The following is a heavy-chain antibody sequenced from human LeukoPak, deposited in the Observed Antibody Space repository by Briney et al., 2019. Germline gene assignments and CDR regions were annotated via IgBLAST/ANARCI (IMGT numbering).Heavy chain of an antibody. CDR3: ARADGYNYMDAFDI. V-gene: IGHV3-20*01. CDR1: GFTFDDYG. Sequence: TGGSLRLSCAASGFTFDDYGMSGVRQAPGKGLEWVSGINWNGGSTGYADSVKGRFTISRDSAKNSLYLQMNSLRAEDTALYHCARADGYNYMDAFDIWGQGTMVTVSS. CDR2: INWNGGST. D-gene: IGHD5-12*01. J-gene: IGHJ3*02.